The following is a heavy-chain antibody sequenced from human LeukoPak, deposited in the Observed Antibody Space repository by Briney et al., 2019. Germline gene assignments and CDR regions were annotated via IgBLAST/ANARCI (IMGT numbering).Heavy chain of an antibody. CDR1: GVSISSGDYY. V-gene: IGHV4-30-4*01. Sequence: SQTLSLTCTVSGVSISSGDYYWSWIRQPPGKGLEWIGYMYYSGSTYYNPSLESRVTISLDTSKNQFSLKLSSVTAADTAVYYCARPYYYDSRIDPWGQGTLVTVSS. CDR3: ARPYYYDSRIDP. D-gene: IGHD3-22*01. J-gene: IGHJ5*02. CDR2: MYYSGST.